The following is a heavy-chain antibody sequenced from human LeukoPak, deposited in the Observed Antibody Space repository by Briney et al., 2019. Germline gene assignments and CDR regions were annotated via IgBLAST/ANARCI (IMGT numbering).Heavy chain of an antibody. CDR1: GGSISSYY. CDR2: INYSGST. V-gene: IGHV4-59*01. J-gene: IGHJ4*02. CDR3: AREGRRDYVYFDH. Sequence: SETLSLTCTVSGGSISSYYWSWIRQPPGKGLEWIGYINYSGSTNYNPSLKSRVTMTVDTSKNQFSLKLSSVTAADTAMYYCAREGRRDYVYFDHWGQGSLVTVSS. D-gene: IGHD4-17*01.